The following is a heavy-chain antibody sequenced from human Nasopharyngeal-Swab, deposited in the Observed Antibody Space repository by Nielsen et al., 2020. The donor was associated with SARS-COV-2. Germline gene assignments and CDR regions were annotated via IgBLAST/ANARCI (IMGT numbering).Heavy chain of an antibody. CDR3: ARTPPDIAAAGYFDY. D-gene: IGHD6-13*01. V-gene: IGHV4-4*02. Sequence: SETLSLTCGVSGGSISSNNWWSWVRQPPGKGLEWIGEIYHSGSTNYNPSLKSRVTISVDKSRNQFSLKLTSVAAADTAVYYCARTPPDIAAAGYFDYWGQGTLGTVSS. CDR1: GGSISSNNW. J-gene: IGHJ4*02. CDR2: IYHSGST.